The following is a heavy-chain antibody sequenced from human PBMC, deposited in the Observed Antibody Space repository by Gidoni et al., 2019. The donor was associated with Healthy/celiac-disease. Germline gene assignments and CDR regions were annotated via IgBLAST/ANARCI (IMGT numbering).Heavy chain of an antibody. CDR3: AKGARITMIGEADY. CDR2: ISWDGGST. D-gene: IGHD3-22*01. CDR1: GFTFDDYT. J-gene: IGHJ4*02. Sequence: EVQLVESGGVVVQPGGSLRLSCAASGFTFDDYTMHWVRQAPGKGLEWVSLISWDGGSTYYADSVKGRFTISRDNSKNSLYLQMNSLRTEDTALYYCAKGARITMIGEADYWGQGTLVTVSS. V-gene: IGHV3-43*01.